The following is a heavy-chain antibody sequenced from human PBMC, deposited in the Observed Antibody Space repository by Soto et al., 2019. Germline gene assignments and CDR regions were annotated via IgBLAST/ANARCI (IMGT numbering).Heavy chain of an antibody. CDR2: IYYSGST. CDR3: ARYYDFWSGDEPFPYYFDY. CDR1: GGSISSYY. D-gene: IGHD3-3*01. J-gene: IGHJ4*02. Sequence: SETLSLTCTVSGGSISSYYWSWIRQPPGKGLEWIGYIYYSGSTNYNPSLKSRVTISVDTSKNQFSLKLSSVTAADTAVYYCARYYDFWSGDEPFPYYFDYWGQGTLVTVSS. V-gene: IGHV4-59*01.